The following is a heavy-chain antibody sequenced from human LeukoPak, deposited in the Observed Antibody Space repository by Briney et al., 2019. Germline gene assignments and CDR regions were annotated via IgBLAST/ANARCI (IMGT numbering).Heavy chain of an antibody. CDR2: IYYSGST. J-gene: IGHJ4*02. D-gene: IGHD3-22*01. V-gene: IGHV4-59*08. CDR3: ARSDYYDSSGYYTFDY. CDR1: GGSISSYY. Sequence: SETLSLTCTVSGGSISSYYWSWIRQPPGKGLEWIGYIYYSGSTNYNPSLKSRVTISVDTSKNQFSLKLSSVTAADTAVYYCARSDYYDSSGYYTFDYWGQGTPVTVSS.